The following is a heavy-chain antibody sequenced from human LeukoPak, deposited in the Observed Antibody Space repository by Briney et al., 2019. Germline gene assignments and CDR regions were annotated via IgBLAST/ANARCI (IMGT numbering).Heavy chain of an antibody. V-gene: IGHV4-34*01. CDR1: GGSFSPYY. CDR2: INHSGST. CDR3: AGGGCYGGGDCYVAY. D-gene: IGHD2-21*02. J-gene: IGHJ4*02. Sequence: PSETLSLTCAVYGGSFSPYYWSWIRQPPGKGLEWIGEINHSGSTNYNPSLKSRVTISVDTSKNQFSLRLSSVTPADTPVYYCAGGGCYGGGDCYVAYWGRETRVPVSS.